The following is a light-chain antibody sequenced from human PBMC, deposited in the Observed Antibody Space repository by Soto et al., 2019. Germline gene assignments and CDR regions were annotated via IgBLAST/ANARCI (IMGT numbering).Light chain of an antibody. V-gene: IGKV4-1*01. CDR2: WAS. J-gene: IGKJ4*02. CDR3: QQYYSPPCT. Sequence: IVMIQPPASRVVSLAERATITCKSSQSVFSRSDNRNYLAWYRQKPGQPPGLLISWASTRESGIPDRFSGSGSGTEFTLTISSLQAEDLAVYFCQQYYSPPCTFGRGTKVDIK. CDR1: QSVFSRSDNRNY.